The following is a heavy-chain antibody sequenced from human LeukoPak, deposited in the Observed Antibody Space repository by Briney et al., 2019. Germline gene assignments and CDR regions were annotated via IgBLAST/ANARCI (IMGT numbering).Heavy chain of an antibody. CDR2: ITSYSNYI. V-gene: IGHV3-21*04. Sequence: GGSLRLSCAASGFTFSSYNMNWVRQAPGKGLEWLSHITSYSNYIYYADSVKGRFTISRDNAKNSLYLQMSNLRAEDTAVYFCARGGGLDVWGQGATVTVSS. CDR1: GFTFSSYN. D-gene: IGHD3-16*01. CDR3: ARGGGLDV. J-gene: IGHJ6*02.